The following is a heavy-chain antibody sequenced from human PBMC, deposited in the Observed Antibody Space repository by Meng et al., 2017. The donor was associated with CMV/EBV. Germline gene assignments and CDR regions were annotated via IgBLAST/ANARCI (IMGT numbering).Heavy chain of an antibody. CDR1: GFTFSSYG. J-gene: IGHJ4*02. D-gene: IGHD1-26*01. CDR3: AKERGWELLGLFDY. CDR2: IRYDGSNK. Sequence: GESLKISCAASGFTFSSYGMHWVRQGPGKGLEWVAFIRYDGSNKYYADSVKGRFTISRDNSKNTLHLQMNSLRAADTAVYYCAKERGWELLGLFDYWGQGTLVTVSS. V-gene: IGHV3-30*02.